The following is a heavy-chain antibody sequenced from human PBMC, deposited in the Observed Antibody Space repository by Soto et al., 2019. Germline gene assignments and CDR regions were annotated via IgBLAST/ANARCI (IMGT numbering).Heavy chain of an antibody. CDR3: VRESEDLTSNFDY. CDR2: ISSTTNYI. Sequence: GGSLRLSCAASWFTFTRYSMNWVRQAPGKGLEWVSSISSTTNYIYYGDSMKGRFTISRDNAKNSLYLEMNSLRAEDTAVYYCVRESEDLTSNFDYWGQGTLVTVSS. J-gene: IGHJ4*02. CDR1: WFTFTRYS. V-gene: IGHV3-21*06.